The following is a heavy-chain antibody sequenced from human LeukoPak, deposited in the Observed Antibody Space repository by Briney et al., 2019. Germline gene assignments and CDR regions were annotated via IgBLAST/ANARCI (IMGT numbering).Heavy chain of an antibody. V-gene: IGHV3-15*01. CDR3: TSECSSASCYAEGLDY. Sequence: GGSLRLSCAASGFTFSSYAMSWVRQAPGKGLEWVGRIKSNSDGGTTVYAAPVKGRFTISRDDSKNTLYLQMKSLKTGDTAVYYCTSECSSASCYAEGLDYWGQGTLVTVSS. J-gene: IGHJ4*02. D-gene: IGHD2-2*01. CDR2: IKSNSDGGTT. CDR1: GFTFSSYA.